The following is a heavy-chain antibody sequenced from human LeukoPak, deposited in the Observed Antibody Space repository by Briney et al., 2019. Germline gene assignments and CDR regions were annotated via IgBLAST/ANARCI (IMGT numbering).Heavy chain of an antibody. Sequence: KPSETLSLTCTVSGXSISSDYWNWIRQPPGKGLEWIGYIYYSGATYYNPSLKGRVTISLDTSKNQFSLKLNSVTAADTAVYYCARRIVRGDYYSDDSWGQGTLVTVSS. CDR2: IYYSGAT. D-gene: IGHD3-22*01. CDR3: ARRIVRGDYYSDDS. V-gene: IGHV4-59*08. J-gene: IGHJ4*02. CDR1: GXSISSDY.